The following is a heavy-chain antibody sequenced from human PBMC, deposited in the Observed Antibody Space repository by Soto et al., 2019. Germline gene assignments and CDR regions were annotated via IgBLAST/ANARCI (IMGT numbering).Heavy chain of an antibody. Sequence: QLQLQESGPGLVKPSETLSLTCTVSGGSISSSSYYWGWIRQPPGKGLEWIGSIYYSGSTYYNPSLKSRVTISVDTSKNQFSLKLSSVTAADTAVYYCARLRAWLEDQRYYYYGMDVWGQGTTVTVSS. V-gene: IGHV4-39*01. CDR1: GGSISSSSYY. J-gene: IGHJ6*02. CDR2: IYYSGST. CDR3: ARLRAWLEDQRYYYYGMDV. D-gene: IGHD3-9*01.